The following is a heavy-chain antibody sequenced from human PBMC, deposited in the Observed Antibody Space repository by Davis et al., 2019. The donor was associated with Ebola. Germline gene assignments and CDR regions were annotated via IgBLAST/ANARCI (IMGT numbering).Heavy chain of an antibody. CDR1: GYRFTSYC. CDR3: AREGGRYYDSSGYVFDI. J-gene: IGHJ3*02. D-gene: IGHD3-22*01. Sequence: SVTVSCTASGYRFTSYCMHWVRQAPGQGLEWMGIINPITGGTSYAQNFQVRVNMTRDTSTSTVYMELSSLRSEDTAVYYCAREGGRYYDSSGYVFDIWGQGTMVKVSS. V-gene: IGHV1-46*01. CDR2: INPITGGT.